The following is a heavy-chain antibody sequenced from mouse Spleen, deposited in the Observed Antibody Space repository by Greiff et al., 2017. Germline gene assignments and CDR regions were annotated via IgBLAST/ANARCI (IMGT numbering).Heavy chain of an antibody. V-gene: IGHV1S56*01. CDR1: GYTFTSYY. Sequence: VQLQQSGPELVKPGASVRISCKASGYTFTSYYIHWVKQRPGQGLEWIGWIYPGNVNTKYNEKFKGKATLTADKSSSTAYMQLSSLTSEDSAVYFCARDGSSYDAMDYWDQGTSVTVSS. J-gene: IGHJ4*01. D-gene: IGHD1-1*01. CDR3: ARDGSSYDAMDY. CDR2: IYPGNVNT.